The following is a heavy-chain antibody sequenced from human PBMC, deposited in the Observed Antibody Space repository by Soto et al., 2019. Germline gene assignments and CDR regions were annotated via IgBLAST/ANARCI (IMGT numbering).Heavy chain of an antibody. V-gene: IGHV2-26*01. CDR3: ARIVVPGYAFDI. J-gene: IGHJ3*02. CDR1: GFSLSNARMG. D-gene: IGHD2-15*01. CDR2: IFSNDEK. Sequence: QVTLKESGPVLVKPTETLTLTCTVSGFSLSNARMGVSWIRQPPGKALEWLAHIFSNDEKSYSTSLKSRLTIPQHTSKSQVVLTMTNIDPVDTATYYCARIVVPGYAFDIWGQGTMVTVSS.